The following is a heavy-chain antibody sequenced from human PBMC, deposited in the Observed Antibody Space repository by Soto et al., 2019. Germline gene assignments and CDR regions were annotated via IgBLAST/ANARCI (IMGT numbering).Heavy chain of an antibody. V-gene: IGHV1-18*04. CDR1: GYTFTSYV. Sequence: ASVKVSCKASGYTFTSYVINWVRQAPGQGLEWMGWISAYNGNTNYAQKLQGRVTMTTDTSTSTAYLELRSLRSDDTAVYYCARVEAHGWSFDYWGQGTLVTVSS. CDR2: ISAYNGNT. J-gene: IGHJ4*02. D-gene: IGHD2-2*03. CDR3: ARVEAHGWSFDY.